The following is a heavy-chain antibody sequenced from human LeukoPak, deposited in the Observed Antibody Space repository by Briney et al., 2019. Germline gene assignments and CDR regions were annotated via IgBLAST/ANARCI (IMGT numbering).Heavy chain of an antibody. Sequence: GASVKVSCKASGGTFSSYAISWVRQAPGQGLEWMGGIIPIFGTANYAQKFQGRVTITTDESTSTAYMELSSLRSEDTAVYYCGRGDSSGYYRLAEHYYYYMDVWGKGTTVTVSS. CDR1: GGTFSSYA. CDR3: GRGDSSGYYRLAEHYYYYMDV. J-gene: IGHJ6*03. CDR2: IIPIFGTA. D-gene: IGHD3-22*01. V-gene: IGHV1-69*05.